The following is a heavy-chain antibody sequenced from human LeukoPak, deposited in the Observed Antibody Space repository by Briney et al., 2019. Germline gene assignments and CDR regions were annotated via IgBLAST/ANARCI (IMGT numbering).Heavy chain of an antibody. Sequence: PGGSLRLSCAASGLIFSSYGMHWVRQAPGKGLEWVTFIRDDGSNKYYTDSVKGRFTISRDNSKNTLYLQMNSLRAEDTAVYYCAKEVYRSGWYGGRFDYWGQGTLVTVSS. CDR3: AKEVYRSGWYGGRFDY. J-gene: IGHJ4*01. V-gene: IGHV3-30*02. CDR2: IRDDGSNK. D-gene: IGHD6-19*01. CDR1: GLIFSSYG.